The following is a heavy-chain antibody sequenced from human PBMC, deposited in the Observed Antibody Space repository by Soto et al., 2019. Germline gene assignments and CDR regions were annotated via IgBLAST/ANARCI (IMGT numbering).Heavy chain of an antibody. J-gene: IGHJ6*02. D-gene: IGHD3-10*01. CDR3: PSGMLVRGAYDVDV. Sequence: SQTLSLTCVISGDSVTGNTAGWNWIRQSPSRGLEWLGRTYYRSKWYYDYAGSVKGRMTINPDTSRKQFSLQLNSVSPEDTAVYYCPSGMLVRGAYDVDVWGQGTRVTVSS. CDR2: TYYRSKWYY. V-gene: IGHV6-1*01. CDR1: GDSVTGNTAG.